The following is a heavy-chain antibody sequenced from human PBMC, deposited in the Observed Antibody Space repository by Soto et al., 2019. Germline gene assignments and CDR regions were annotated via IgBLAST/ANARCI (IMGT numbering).Heavy chain of an antibody. Sequence: QVQLVQSGAEVKKPGPSVKVSCKASGYTFTSYGISWVRQAPGQGLEWMGWISAYNGNTNYAQKLQGRVTMTTDTSTSTAYMELRSLRSDDTAVYYCARTSTVTTEYYYYGMDVWGQGTTVTVSS. D-gene: IGHD4-17*01. CDR2: ISAYNGNT. CDR3: ARTSTVTTEYYYYGMDV. V-gene: IGHV1-18*01. CDR1: GYTFTSYG. J-gene: IGHJ6*02.